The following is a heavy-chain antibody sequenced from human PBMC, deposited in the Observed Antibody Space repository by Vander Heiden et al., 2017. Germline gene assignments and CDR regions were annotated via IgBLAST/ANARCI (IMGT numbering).Heavy chain of an antibody. CDR3: ARRPSGAPYNWFDP. Sequence: QLQLQESGPGLVKPSETLSLTCTVSGGSISSSSYYWGWIRQPPGKGLEWIGSIYYSGSTYYNPSLKSRVTISVDTSKNQFSLKLSSVTAADTAVYYCARRPSGAPYNWFDPWGQGTLVTVSS. D-gene: IGHD1-26*01. V-gene: IGHV4-39*01. J-gene: IGHJ5*02. CDR1: GGSISSSSYY. CDR2: IYYSGST.